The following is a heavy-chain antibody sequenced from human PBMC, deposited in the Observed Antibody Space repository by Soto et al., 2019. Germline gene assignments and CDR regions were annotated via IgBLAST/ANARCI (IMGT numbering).Heavy chain of an antibody. J-gene: IGHJ6*03. V-gene: IGHV4-59*08. D-gene: IGHD4-17*01. CDR1: GGSISSYY. CDR3: ARHSGDYAFLYYYYYMDV. CDR2: IYYSGST. Sequence: QVQLQESGPGLVKPSETLSLTCTVSGGSISSYYWSWIRQPPGKGLEWIGYIYYSGSTNYNPSLNGRVSISVDTSKNQFSLKLSSVTAADTAVYYCARHSGDYAFLYYYYYMDVWGKGTTVTVSS.